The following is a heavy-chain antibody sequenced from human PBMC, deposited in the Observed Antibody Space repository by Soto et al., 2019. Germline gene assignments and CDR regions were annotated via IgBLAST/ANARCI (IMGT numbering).Heavy chain of an antibody. CDR2: IRSSGDRT. J-gene: IGHJ6*02. Sequence: PGGSLKLSCEASGFTFRSYAITWVRQAPGKGLEWVSVIRSSGDRTYYADSVKGRFTISRDNSKNTLYMQMNSLRAEDTAVYYCAKQQGPGTPYYYAMDVWGQGTTVTVSS. D-gene: IGHD1-1*01. V-gene: IGHV3-23*01. CDR1: GFTFRSYA. CDR3: AKQQGPGTPYYYAMDV.